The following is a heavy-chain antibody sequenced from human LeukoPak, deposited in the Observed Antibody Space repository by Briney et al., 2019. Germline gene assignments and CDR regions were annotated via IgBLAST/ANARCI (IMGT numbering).Heavy chain of an antibody. CDR3: ARGDYDISTGYYLFDY. CDR2: INHSGST. V-gene: IGHV4-34*01. D-gene: IGHD3-9*01. J-gene: IGHJ4*02. Sequence: SETLSLTCAVYGGSFSGYYWSWIRQPPGKGLEWIGEINHSGSTNYNPSLKSRVTISVDTSKNQFSLKLSSVTAADTAVYYCARGDYDISTGYYLFDYWGQGTLVTVSS. CDR1: GGSFSGYY.